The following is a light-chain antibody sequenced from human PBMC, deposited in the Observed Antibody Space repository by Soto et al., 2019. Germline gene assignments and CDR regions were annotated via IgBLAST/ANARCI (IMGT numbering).Light chain of an antibody. CDR3: QHRYT. Sequence: VVLTQSPATLSLSPGERATLSCRASQSVITSLAWYQHKARQAPRLLIHDASTRATGIPARFSASGSGTAFTLTNASLESKYFVVYYCQHRYTFGQGTRLEIK. J-gene: IGKJ5*01. V-gene: IGKV3-11*01. CDR1: QSVITS. CDR2: DAS.